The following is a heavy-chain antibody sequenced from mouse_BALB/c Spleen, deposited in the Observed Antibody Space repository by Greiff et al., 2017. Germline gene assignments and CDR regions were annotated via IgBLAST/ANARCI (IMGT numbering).Heavy chain of an antibody. D-gene: IGHD2-5*01. CDR3: ARLPRIVRDLYYAMDD. J-gene: IGHJ4*01. CDR2: INPSTGYT. Sequence: VQLQQSGAELAKPGASVKMSCKASGYTFTSYWMHWVKQRPGQGLEWIGYINPSTGYTEYNQKFKDKATLTADKSYSTAYMQLSSLTSEDAAVYYGARLPRIVRDLYYAMDDWGQGTSVTVSS. CDR1: GYTFTSYW. V-gene: IGHV1-7*01.